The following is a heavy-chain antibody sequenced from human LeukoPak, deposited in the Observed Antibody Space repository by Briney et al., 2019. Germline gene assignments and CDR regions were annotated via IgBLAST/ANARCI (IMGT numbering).Heavy chain of an antibody. CDR3: AKYSSSSDLDY. CDR1: GCTFTGYY. J-gene: IGHJ4*02. Sequence: ASVKVSCKASGCTFTGYYMHWVRQAPGQGLEWMGWINPNSGGTNYAQRFQGRVTMTRDTSISTAYMELSRLRSDDTAVYYCAKYSSSSDLDYWGQGTLVTVSS. CDR2: INPNSGGT. V-gene: IGHV1-2*02. D-gene: IGHD6-6*01.